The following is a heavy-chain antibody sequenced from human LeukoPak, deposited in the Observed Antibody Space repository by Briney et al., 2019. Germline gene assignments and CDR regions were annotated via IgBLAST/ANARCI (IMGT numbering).Heavy chain of an antibody. Sequence: GGSLRLSCAASGFTISSNYMSWVRHAPGKGLEWVSVIYSGGSTYYADSVKGRFTISRDNSKNTLYLQMNSLRAEDTAVYYCARQGSSSSSLDYWGQGTLVTVSS. J-gene: IGHJ4*02. CDR1: GFTISSNY. CDR3: ARQGSSSSSLDY. D-gene: IGHD6-6*01. CDR2: IYSGGST. V-gene: IGHV3-53*01.